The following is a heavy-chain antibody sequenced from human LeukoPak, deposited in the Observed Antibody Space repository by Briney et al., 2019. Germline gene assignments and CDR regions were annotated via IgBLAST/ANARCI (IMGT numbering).Heavy chain of an antibody. V-gene: IGHV3-43*02. CDR2: ISGDGGST. J-gene: IGHJ5*01. CDR3: ARESESSGWYDF. CDR1: GFIFHDYA. D-gene: IGHD3-22*01. Sequence: PGGSLRLSCAAPGFIFHDYAIHWVRQPPGKGLEWVSLISGDGGSTFYADSVKGRFTISRDNSKNSLYLQMSSPRIEDTALYYCARESESSGWYDFWGQGTLVTVSS.